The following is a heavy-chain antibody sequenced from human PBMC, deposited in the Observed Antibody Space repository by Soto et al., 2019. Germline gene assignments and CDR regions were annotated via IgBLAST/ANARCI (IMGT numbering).Heavy chain of an antibody. J-gene: IGHJ4*02. Sequence: GSLRLSCAASGFTFSSYSMNWVRQAPGKGLEWVSSISSSSSYIYYADSVKGRFTISRDNAKNSLYLQMNSLRAEDTAVYYCARDRGSGWYRFDYWGQGTLVTVSS. V-gene: IGHV3-21*01. CDR3: ARDRGSGWYRFDY. CDR2: ISSSSSYI. CDR1: GFTFSSYS. D-gene: IGHD6-19*01.